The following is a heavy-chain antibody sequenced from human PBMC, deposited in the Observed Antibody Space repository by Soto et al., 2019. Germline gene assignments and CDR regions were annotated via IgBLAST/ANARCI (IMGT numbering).Heavy chain of an antibody. CDR1: GFTFSNSA. Sequence: EVHLLESGGGLVQPGGSLRLSCAASGFTFSNSAMTCVRQALGKGPEWVSSIGRTNNTHYADSVKGRFAISRDNSQNTLYLQLNGLTAEDTAVYFCAKVDACSYRADHWGQGTLVTVSS. CDR3: AKVDACSYRADH. CDR2: SIGRTNNT. D-gene: IGHD3-16*02. V-gene: IGHV3-23*01. J-gene: IGHJ4*02.